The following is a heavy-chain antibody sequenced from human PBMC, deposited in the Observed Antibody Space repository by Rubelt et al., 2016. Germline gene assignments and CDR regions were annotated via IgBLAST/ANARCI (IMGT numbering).Heavy chain of an antibody. V-gene: IGHV4-59*01. CDR1: GGSISSYY. J-gene: IGHJ3*02. Sequence: QVQLQESGPGLVKPSETLSLTCTVSGGSISSYYWSWIRQPPGKGLEWIGYIYYSGSTNYNPSLKMRVTIVVDTAKNQFSLELGAVTAADTAVYYCASDSSSAIHAFDIWGQGTMVTVSS. D-gene: IGHD6-6*01. CDR3: ASDSSSAIHAFDI. CDR2: IYYSGST.